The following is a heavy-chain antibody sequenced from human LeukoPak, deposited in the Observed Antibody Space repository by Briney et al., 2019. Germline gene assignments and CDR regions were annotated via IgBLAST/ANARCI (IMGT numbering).Heavy chain of an antibody. Sequence: SETLSLTCAVYGGSFSGYYWSWIRQPPGKGLEWIGEINHSGSTNYNPSLKSRVTISVDTSKNQFSLKLSSVTAADAAVYYCARHYGVNDWFDPWGQGTLVTVSS. CDR2: INHSGST. V-gene: IGHV4-34*01. CDR3: ARHYGVNDWFDP. D-gene: IGHD4-17*01. J-gene: IGHJ5*02. CDR1: GGSFSGYY.